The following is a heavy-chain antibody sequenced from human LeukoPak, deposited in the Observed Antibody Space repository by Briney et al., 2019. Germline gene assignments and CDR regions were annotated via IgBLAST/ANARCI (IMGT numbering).Heavy chain of an antibody. Sequence: SETLSLTCTVSGGSISSSSYYWGWIRQPPGKGLEWIGSMYYSGTTYYNPSLKSRLTISVDTSKNHFSLRLSSVTATDTAVYYCARRRQMAPFDYWGQGTLATVSS. CDR1: GGSISSSSYY. V-gene: IGHV4-39*02. CDR3: ARRRQMAPFDY. J-gene: IGHJ4*02. CDR2: MYYSGTT. D-gene: IGHD5-24*01.